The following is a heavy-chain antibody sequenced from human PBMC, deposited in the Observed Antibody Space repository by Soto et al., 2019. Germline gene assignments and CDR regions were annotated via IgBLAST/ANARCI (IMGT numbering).Heavy chain of an antibody. CDR1: GFIFKNYA. Sequence: PGESLKISCAASGFIFKNYAMAWVRQAPGKGLEWVSGLSGNGGSTYYSDSVRGRFTISRDNSGNTLYLQINDVGAEDTAVYYCAQVRGIVGATGFFEHWGQGTVVTVSS. V-gene: IGHV3-23*01. CDR3: AQVRGIVGATGFFEH. J-gene: IGHJ1*01. D-gene: IGHD1-26*01. CDR2: LSGNGGST.